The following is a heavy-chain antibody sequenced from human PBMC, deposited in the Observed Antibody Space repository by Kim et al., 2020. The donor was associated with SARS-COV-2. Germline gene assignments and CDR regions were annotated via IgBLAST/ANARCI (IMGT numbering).Heavy chain of an antibody. D-gene: IGHD3-10*01. Sequence: GGSLRLSCAASGFTFSSYGMHWVRQAPGKGLEWISYISRSDGTINYADSVKGRFTISRDNAKNSLYLQMNSLRAEDTAVYYCARDPRRFSYWIYHKNWYFDLWGRGTLVTVSS. CDR2: ISRSDGTI. V-gene: IGHV3-48*04. CDR3: ARDPRRFSYWIYHKNWYFDL. CDR1: GFTFSSYG. J-gene: IGHJ2*01.